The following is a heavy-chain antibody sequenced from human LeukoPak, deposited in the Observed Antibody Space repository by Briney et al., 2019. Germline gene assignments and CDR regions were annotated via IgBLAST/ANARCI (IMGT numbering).Heavy chain of an antibody. D-gene: IGHD3-10*01. Sequence: GGSLILSCAASGFTFSSYDMHWVRQAPGKGLEWVSAIDTAGDTYYPGSVKGRFTISRENAKNSLYLQMNSLRAGDTAVYYCARNFGSGSYRYYYYGMDVWGQGTTVTVSS. CDR3: ARNFGSGSYRYYYYGMDV. J-gene: IGHJ6*02. CDR2: IDTAGDT. CDR1: GFTFSSYD. V-gene: IGHV3-13*01.